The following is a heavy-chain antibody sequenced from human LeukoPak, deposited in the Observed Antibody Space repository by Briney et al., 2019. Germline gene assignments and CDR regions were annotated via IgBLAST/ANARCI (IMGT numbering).Heavy chain of an antibody. D-gene: IGHD5-12*01. CDR3: AKVGRDIVATTKGYFDY. Sequence: PGGSLRLSCAASGFTFISDSMHWVRQAPGKGLEWVAGISNDGSNKYYADSVKGRFTISRDNSKNTLYLQMNSLRAEDTAVYYCAKVGRDIVATTKGYFDYWGQGTLVTVSS. J-gene: IGHJ4*02. V-gene: IGHV3-30*18. CDR2: ISNDGSNK. CDR1: GFTFISDS.